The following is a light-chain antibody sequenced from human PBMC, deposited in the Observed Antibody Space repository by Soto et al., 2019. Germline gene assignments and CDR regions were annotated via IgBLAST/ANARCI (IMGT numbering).Light chain of an antibody. CDR1: SSDVGGYNY. J-gene: IGLJ2*01. Sequence: QSALTQPASVSGPPGQSITISCTATSSDVGGYNYVSWYQQHPGKAPKLMIYDVSNRPSGVSNRFSGSKSGNTASLTISGLQAEDEADYYCSSYTSSGTVFGGGTQLTVL. CDR3: SSYTSSGTV. V-gene: IGLV2-14*01. CDR2: DVS.